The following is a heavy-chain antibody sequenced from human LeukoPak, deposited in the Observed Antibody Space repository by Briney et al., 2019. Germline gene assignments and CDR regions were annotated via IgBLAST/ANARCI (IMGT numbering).Heavy chain of an antibody. J-gene: IGHJ4*02. CDR2: ISSSSSYI. V-gene: IGHV3-21*01. D-gene: IGHD4-17*01. CDR3: AREQKDYGDYSPFDY. Sequence: GGYLRLSCAASGFTFSSYSMNWVRQAPGKGLEWVSSISSSSSYIYYADSVKGRFTISGDNAKNSLYLQMNSLRAEDTAVYYCAREQKDYGDYSPFDYWGQGTLVTVSS. CDR1: GFTFSSYS.